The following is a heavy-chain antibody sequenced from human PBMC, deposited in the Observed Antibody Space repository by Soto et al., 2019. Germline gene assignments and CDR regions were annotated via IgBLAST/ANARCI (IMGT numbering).Heavy chain of an antibody. Sequence: VQLQESGPGLVKPSGTLSLTCTVSGGSISTTNWWSWVRQSPGKGLEWIGEILHIGSTNYNPSRKSRVTISIDKSKSQFSLRLSSVTAADTAVYYCASGFDSDGLYNGGHPWGQGTLVSVSS. CDR3: ASGFDSDGLYNGGHP. V-gene: IGHV4-4*02. CDR2: ILHIGST. CDR1: GGSISTTNW. D-gene: IGHD3-22*01. J-gene: IGHJ5*02.